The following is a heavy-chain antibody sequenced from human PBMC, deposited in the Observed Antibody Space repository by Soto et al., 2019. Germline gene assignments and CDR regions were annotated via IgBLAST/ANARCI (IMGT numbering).Heavy chain of an antibody. CDR3: AHTVGLVVVTSEDEYFQH. D-gene: IGHD2-15*01. J-gene: IGHJ1*01. Sequence: QITLKESGPTLVKPTQTLTLTCTFSGFSLSTSGVGVVWIRQPPGKALEWLAVIYWDDDKGYSPSLKNRLTITKETSKTQVVLTMTNMEPVDTATYYCAHTVGLVVVTSEDEYFQHGGQGTQVYVSS. V-gene: IGHV2-5*02. CDR1: GFSLSTSGVG. CDR2: IYWDDDK.